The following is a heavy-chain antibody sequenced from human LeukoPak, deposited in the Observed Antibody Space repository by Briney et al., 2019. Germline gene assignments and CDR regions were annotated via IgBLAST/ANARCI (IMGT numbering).Heavy chain of an antibody. J-gene: IGHJ3*02. CDR2: SHYTGST. V-gene: IGHV4-39*07. CDR3: ARQFLEWLSDPFDI. Sequence: SETLSLTCTVSGGSISTNAYYCGWIRQPPGKGLEWIASSHYTGSTFYNPSLKGRVSASVDASKNQFSLRLSSVTAANAAVYYCARQFLEWLSDPFDIWGQGTMLIVSS. CDR1: GGSISTNAYY. D-gene: IGHD3-3*01.